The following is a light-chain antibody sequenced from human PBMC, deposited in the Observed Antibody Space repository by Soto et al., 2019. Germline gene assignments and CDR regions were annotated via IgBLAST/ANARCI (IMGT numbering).Light chain of an antibody. V-gene: IGKV1-5*03. CDR1: QSISIW. CDR3: QHYADYSWS. CDR2: KTS. J-gene: IGKJ1*01. Sequence: DIHMTQSPSTLSASVGDRVTITCRASQSISIWLAWYQQKPGKAPNLLIYKTSSLESGVPSRFSGSGSGTEFTLTISSLQPDDLATYYCQHYADYSWSFGQGTKVEIK.